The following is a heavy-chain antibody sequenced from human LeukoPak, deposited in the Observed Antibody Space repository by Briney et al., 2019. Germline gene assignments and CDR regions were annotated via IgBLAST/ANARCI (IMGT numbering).Heavy chain of an antibody. J-gene: IGHJ4*02. Sequence: ASETLSLTCTVPGGSISSYYWSWIRQPAGKGLEWIGRIYISGSTNYNPSLKSRVTMSVDTSKNQFSLKLSSVTAADTAVYYCARGAKRLVTKGKALDYWGQGTLVTVSS. CDR2: IYISGST. CDR3: ARGAKRLVTKGKALDY. V-gene: IGHV4-4*07. CDR1: GGSISSYY. D-gene: IGHD3-9*01.